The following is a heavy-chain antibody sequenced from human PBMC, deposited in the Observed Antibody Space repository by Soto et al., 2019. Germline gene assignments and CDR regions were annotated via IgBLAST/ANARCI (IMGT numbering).Heavy chain of an antibody. CDR2: VSWNGSRT. CDR1: GFTFSNSD. V-gene: IGHV3-35*01. J-gene: IGHJ4*02. CDR3: VRHCSGGSCYFLTTRD. Sequence: EVQLVESGGGLVQPGGSLRLSCAASGFTFSNSDMNWVHQAPGKGLEWVSGVSWNGSRTNYADSVKGRFIMSRDNSRNTLYLQTNRLRADDTAVYYCVRHCSGGSCYFLTTRDCGQGALVSVAS. D-gene: IGHD2-15*01.